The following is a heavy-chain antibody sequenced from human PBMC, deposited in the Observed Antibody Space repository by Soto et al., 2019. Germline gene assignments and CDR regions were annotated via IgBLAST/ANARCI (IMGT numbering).Heavy chain of an antibody. D-gene: IGHD4-17*01. Sequence: SETLSLTCTVSGGSISSGGYYWSWIRQPPGKGLEWIGYIYYSGSTYYNPSLKSRVTISVDTSKNQFSLKLSSVTAADTAVYYCARDASATGQNWFDPWGQGTLVTVSS. CDR3: ARDASATGQNWFDP. J-gene: IGHJ5*02. V-gene: IGHV4-30-4*01. CDR1: GGSISSGGYY. CDR2: IYYSGST.